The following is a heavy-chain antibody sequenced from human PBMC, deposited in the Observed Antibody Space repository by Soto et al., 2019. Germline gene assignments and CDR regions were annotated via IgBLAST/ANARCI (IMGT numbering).Heavy chain of an antibody. CDR2: ISAYNGNT. Sequence: QVQLGQSGAEVKKPGASGKVSCKASGYTFTSYGISWVRQAPGQGLEWMGWISAYNGNTNYAQKLQGRVTMTRDTSTSTAYMELRSLRSDDTAVYYCPCDRLQHDAFDICGQGTMVTVSS. CDR3: PCDRLQHDAFDI. D-gene: IGHD5-18*01. CDR1: GYTFTSYG. J-gene: IGHJ3*02. V-gene: IGHV1-18*01.